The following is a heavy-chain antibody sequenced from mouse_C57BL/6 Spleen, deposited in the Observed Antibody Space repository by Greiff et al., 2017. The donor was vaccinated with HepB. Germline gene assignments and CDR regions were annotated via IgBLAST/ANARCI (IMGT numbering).Heavy chain of an antibody. D-gene: IGHD1-1*01. CDR1: GFTFSSYG. V-gene: IGHV5-6*01. CDR2: ISSGGSYT. CDR3: AGRRMLRSRDYAMDY. Sequence: EVQVVESGGDLVKPGGSLKLSCAASGFTFSSYGMSWVRQTPDKRLEWVATISSGGSYTYYPDSVKGRFTISRDNAKNTLYLQMSSLKSEDTAMYYYAGRRMLRSRDYAMDYWGQGTSVTVSS. J-gene: IGHJ4*01.